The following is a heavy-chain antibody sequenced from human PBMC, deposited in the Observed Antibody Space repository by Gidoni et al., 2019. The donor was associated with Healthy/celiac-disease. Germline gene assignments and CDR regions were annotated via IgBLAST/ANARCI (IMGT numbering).Heavy chain of an antibody. J-gene: IGHJ3*02. CDR1: GYTFTSYG. V-gene: IGHV1-18*01. Sequence: QVQLVQSGAEVKKPGASVKVSCKASGYTFTSYGISWVRQAPGQGLEWMGWVSSYNSNTNYAQKLQGRVTMTTDTSTSTAYMELRSLRSDDTAVYYCATGGYSGYDTGGAFDIWGQGTMVTVSS. CDR2: VSSYNSNT. D-gene: IGHD5-12*01. CDR3: ATGGYSGYDTGGAFDI.